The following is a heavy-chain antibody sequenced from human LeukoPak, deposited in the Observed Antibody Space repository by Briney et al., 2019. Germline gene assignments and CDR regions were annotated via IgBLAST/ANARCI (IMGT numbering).Heavy chain of an antibody. J-gene: IGHJ4*02. CDR1: GFTFSTYG. Sequence: GGSLRQTFAASGFTFSTYGMSWVRQAPGKGLEWVSAISGSGTGTYYADSVKGRFTISRDNSKSTMYLQMNSLRLEDTAVYYCAKDRPASHGSGSFGDYWGQGTQVTVST. CDR2: ISGSGTGT. D-gene: IGHD3-10*01. V-gene: IGHV3-23*01. CDR3: AKDRPASHGSGSFGDY.